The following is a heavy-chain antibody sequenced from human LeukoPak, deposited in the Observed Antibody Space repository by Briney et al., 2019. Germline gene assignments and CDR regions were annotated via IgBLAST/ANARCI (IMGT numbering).Heavy chain of an antibody. CDR1: GFTFTSYS. CDR2: ISGGGGST. D-gene: IGHD1-26*01. J-gene: IGHJ4*02. V-gene: IGHV3-23*01. CDR3: AKGGKWDVTPFDY. Sequence: GGSLRLSCAASGFTFTSYSMNWVRQAPGKGLEWVSTISGGGGSTYYADSVKGRFTISRDNSKNTLYLQVNSLRAEDTAVYYCAKGGKWDVTPFDYWGQGTLVTVSS.